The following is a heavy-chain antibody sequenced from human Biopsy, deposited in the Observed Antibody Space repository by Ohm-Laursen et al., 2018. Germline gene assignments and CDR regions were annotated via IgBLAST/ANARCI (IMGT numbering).Heavy chain of an antibody. V-gene: IGHV3-15*01. J-gene: IGHJ6*02. CDR3: STGGGDFYYNGMDV. D-gene: IGHD3-16*01. CDR2: IKSKFDGETT. Sequence: SLRLSCAASGFTFGDAWMSWIRQAPEKGLEWVGRIKSKFDGETTDYAAPVKGRFIISRDDSKSTLFLQMNSLKVEDTGVYFCSTGGGDFYYNGMDVWGQGTTVTVSS. CDR1: GFTFGDAW.